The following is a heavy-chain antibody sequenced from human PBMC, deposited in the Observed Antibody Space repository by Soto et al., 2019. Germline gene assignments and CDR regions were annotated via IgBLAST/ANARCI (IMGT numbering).Heavy chain of an antibody. CDR3: ARDRVNYYYYGMDV. CDR1: GVSVSSNIAA. V-gene: IGHV6-1*01. CDR2: TYYRSKWYN. Sequence: PSQALSLTCAISGVSVSSNIAACNWIRQSPSRGLEWLGRTYYRSKWYNDYAVSVKSRITINPDTSKNQFSLQLNSVTPEDTAVYYCARDRVNYYYYGMDVWGQGTTVTVSS. J-gene: IGHJ6*02. D-gene: IGHD4-4*01.